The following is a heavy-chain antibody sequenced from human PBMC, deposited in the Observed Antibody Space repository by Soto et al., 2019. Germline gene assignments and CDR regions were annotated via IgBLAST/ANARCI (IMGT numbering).Heavy chain of an antibody. CDR2: IYYSGST. Sequence: SETLSLTCTVSGGSISSYYWSWIRQPPGKGLEWIGCIYYSGSTNYNPSLKSRVTISVDTSKNQFSLKLSSVTAADTAVYYCARLQGAGSSWYYYYGMDVWGQGTTVTVSS. J-gene: IGHJ6*02. CDR1: GGSISSYY. CDR3: ARLQGAGSSWYYYYGMDV. V-gene: IGHV4-59*08. D-gene: IGHD6-13*01.